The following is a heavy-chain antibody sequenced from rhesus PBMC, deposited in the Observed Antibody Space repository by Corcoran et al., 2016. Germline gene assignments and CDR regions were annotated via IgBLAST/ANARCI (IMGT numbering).Heavy chain of an antibody. Sequence: EVQLVESGGGLVQPGGSLRLSCAASGFTFSSYGMGWVRHAPGKGLEWVSYISNGGGSTYYADSVKGRFTISRDNSKNMFSLQMNSLRADDTAVYYCAKGLGDSWGQGVVVTVSS. CDR2: ISNGGGST. J-gene: IGHJ6*01. V-gene: IGHV3S5*01. CDR3: AKGLGDS. CDR1: GFTFSSYG.